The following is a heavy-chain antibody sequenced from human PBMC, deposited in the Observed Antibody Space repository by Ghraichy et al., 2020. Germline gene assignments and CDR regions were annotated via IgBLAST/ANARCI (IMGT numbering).Heavy chain of an antibody. V-gene: IGHV1-3*01. J-gene: IGHJ4*02. CDR2: INAGNGNT. CDR3: ARVVGFGPYYFDY. D-gene: IGHD3-16*01. CDR1: GYTFTNSA. Sequence: ASVKVSGKASGYTFTNSAMHWVRQAPGQRLEWMGWINAGNGNTKYSQKFQGRVTITRDTSARTAYMQLNSLRSEDTAVYYCARVVGFGPYYFDYWGQGTLVTVSS.